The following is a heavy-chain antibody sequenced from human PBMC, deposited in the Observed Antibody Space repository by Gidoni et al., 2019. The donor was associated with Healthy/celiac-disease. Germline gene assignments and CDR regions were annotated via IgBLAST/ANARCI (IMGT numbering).Heavy chain of an antibody. Sequence: QVQLVESGGGVVQPGRSLRLSCAASGVTFSSYAMHWVRQAPGKGLEWVAVISYDGSNKYYADSVKGRFTISRDNSKNPLYLQMNSLRAEDTAVYYCARGCSGGSCYRSYRFDPWGQGTLVTVSS. CDR2: ISYDGSNK. D-gene: IGHD2-15*01. V-gene: IGHV3-30*16. CDR3: ARGCSGGSCYRSYRFDP. J-gene: IGHJ5*02. CDR1: GVTFSSYA.